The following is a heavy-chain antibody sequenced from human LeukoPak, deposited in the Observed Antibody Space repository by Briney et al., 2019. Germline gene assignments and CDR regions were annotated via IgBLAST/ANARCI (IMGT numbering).Heavy chain of an antibody. CDR1: GFTFSSYA. D-gene: IGHD6-19*01. Sequence: GGSLRLSCAASGFTFSSYAMHWVRQAPGKGLEWVSYISSSGSTIYYADSVKGRFTISRDNAKNSLYLQMNSLRAEDTAVYYCARPGAVARRYYYMDVWGKGTTVTVSS. CDR3: ARPGAVARRYYYMDV. J-gene: IGHJ6*03. V-gene: IGHV3-48*04. CDR2: ISSSGSTI.